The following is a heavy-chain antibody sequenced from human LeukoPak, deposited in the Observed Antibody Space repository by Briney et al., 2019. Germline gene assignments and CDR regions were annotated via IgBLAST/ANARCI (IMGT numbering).Heavy chain of an antibody. CDR3: ARDRGSWSQYGMDV. CDR2: IWYDGSNK. Sequence: GGSPRLSCAASGFTFSSYGMHWVRQAPGKGLEWVAVIWYDGSNKYYADSVKGRFTISRDNSKNTLYLQMNSLRAEDTAVYYCARDRGSWSQYGMDVWGQGTTVTVSS. CDR1: GFTFSSYG. D-gene: IGHD6-13*01. J-gene: IGHJ6*02. V-gene: IGHV3-33*01.